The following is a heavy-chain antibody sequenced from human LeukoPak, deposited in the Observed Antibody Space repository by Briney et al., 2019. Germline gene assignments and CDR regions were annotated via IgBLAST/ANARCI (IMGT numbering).Heavy chain of an antibody. V-gene: IGHV3-23*01. CDR1: GFTFSSYA. CDR3: AKESRRDGYNFWDPPVTYFDY. Sequence: GGSLRLSCAASGFTFSSYAMSWVRQAPGKGLEWVSAISGCGGSTYYADSVKGRFTISGDNSKNTLYLQMNSLRAEDTAVYYCAKESRRDGYNFWDPPVTYFDYWGQGTLVTVSS. D-gene: IGHD5-24*01. CDR2: ISGCGGST. J-gene: IGHJ4*02.